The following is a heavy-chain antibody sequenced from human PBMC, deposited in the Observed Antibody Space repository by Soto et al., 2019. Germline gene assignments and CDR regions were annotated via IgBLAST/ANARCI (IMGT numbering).Heavy chain of an antibody. CDR2: INHSGST. J-gene: IGHJ4*02. CDR3: ARHPLSPVVQAAMRGGPYYFDY. Sequence: SETLSLTCAVYGGSFSGYYWSWIRQPPGKGLEWIGEINHSGSTNYNPALKSRVTISVDTSKNQFSLKLSSVTAADTAVYYGARHPLSPVVQAAMRGGPYYFDYWGQGSLVTVSS. D-gene: IGHD2-2*01. V-gene: IGHV4-34*01. CDR1: GGSFSGYY.